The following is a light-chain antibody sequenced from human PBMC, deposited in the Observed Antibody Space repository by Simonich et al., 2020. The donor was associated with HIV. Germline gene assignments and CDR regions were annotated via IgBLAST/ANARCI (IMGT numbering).Light chain of an antibody. CDR1: SSDVGGYNY. V-gene: IGLV2-14*03. J-gene: IGLJ1*01. CDR2: DVS. Sequence: QSALTQPASVSGSPGQSYTISCTGTSSDVGGYNYVSWYQQRPDKAPKLMIYDVSNRRSGVSTRFSGSKSGNTASLTISGLQAEDEADYYCSSYTSSSTPCVFGTGTKVTVL. CDR3: SSYTSSSTPCV.